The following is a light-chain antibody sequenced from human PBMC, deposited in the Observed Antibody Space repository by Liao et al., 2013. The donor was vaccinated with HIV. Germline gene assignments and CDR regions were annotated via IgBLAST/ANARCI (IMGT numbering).Light chain of an antibody. J-gene: IGLJ1*01. CDR1: KLGDKY. CDR2: QDS. Sequence: SHELTQPPSVSVSPGQTASITCSGDKLGDKYACWYQQKPGQSPVLVIYQDSKRPSGIPERFSGSNSGNTATLTISRVEAGDEADYYCQVWDSSSDHQVFGTGTKVTVL. CDR3: QVWDSSSDHQV. V-gene: IGLV3-1*01.